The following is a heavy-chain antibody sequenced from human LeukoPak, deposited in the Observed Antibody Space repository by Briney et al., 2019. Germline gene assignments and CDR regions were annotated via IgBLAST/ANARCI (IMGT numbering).Heavy chain of an antibody. Sequence: TGGSLRLSCAAFGFTFDDYGMSWVRQAPGKGLEWVSGINWNGGSTGYADSVKGRFTISRDNAKNSLYLQMNSLRAEDTALYYCARVSGSFYFYYMDVWGKGTTVTVSS. D-gene: IGHD3-10*01. CDR1: GFTFDDYG. CDR2: INWNGGST. V-gene: IGHV3-20*04. CDR3: ARVSGSFYFYYMDV. J-gene: IGHJ6*03.